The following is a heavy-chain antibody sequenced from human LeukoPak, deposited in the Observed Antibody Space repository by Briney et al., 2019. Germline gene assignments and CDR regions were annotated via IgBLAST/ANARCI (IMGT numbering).Heavy chain of an antibody. J-gene: IGHJ4*02. CDR2: ISGSGGST. D-gene: IGHD1-26*01. CDR3: AKVKWELQYYFDY. Sequence: GGSLRLSCAASGFTFSSYAMSWVPQAPGKGLEWVSAISGSGGSTYYADSVKGRFTISRDNSKNTLYLQMNSLRAEDTAVYYCAKVKWELQYYFDYWGQGTLVTVSS. V-gene: IGHV3-23*01. CDR1: GFTFSSYA.